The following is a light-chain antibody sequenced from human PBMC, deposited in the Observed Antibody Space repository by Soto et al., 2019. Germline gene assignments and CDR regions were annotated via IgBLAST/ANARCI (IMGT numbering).Light chain of an antibody. CDR3: QQYKSWPYT. CDR1: QSVSSNF. V-gene: IGKV3-20*01. Sequence: ENVLTQSPGTLSLSPGERATLSCRASQSVSSNFLAWYQQKPGQAPRLLIYGASNRATGIPDRFSGSGSGTDFTLTISRLEPEDFAVYYCQQYKSWPYTFGQGTKLEIK. J-gene: IGKJ2*01. CDR2: GAS.